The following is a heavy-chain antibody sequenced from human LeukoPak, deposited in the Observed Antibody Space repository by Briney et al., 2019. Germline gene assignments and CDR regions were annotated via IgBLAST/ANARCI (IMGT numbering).Heavy chain of an antibody. D-gene: IGHD6-19*01. CDR2: ISYDGSGQ. Sequence: GGSLRLSCAASGFTLSSYAMHWVRQAPGKGLEWVALISYDGSGQYYTESVKGRFTISRDNSKNTLYLQVNSLRVEDTAVYYCARANRPFHTSGWSTYYWGQGTLVTVSS. V-gene: IGHV3-30-3*01. CDR1: GFTLSSYA. J-gene: IGHJ4*02. CDR3: ARANRPFHTSGWSTYY.